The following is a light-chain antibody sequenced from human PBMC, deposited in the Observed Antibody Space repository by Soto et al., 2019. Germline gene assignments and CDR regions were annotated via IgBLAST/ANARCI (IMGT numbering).Light chain of an antibody. Sequence: DIQMTQSPSTLSASVGDRVTITCRASQSISTWLAWYQQKPGKAPEFLIYKASSLEIGVPSRFSGRVSGTEFTLTISSLQPDDFATYYCQQYDDFPWTFGQGTKVEIK. J-gene: IGKJ1*01. CDR1: QSISTW. CDR3: QQYDDFPWT. V-gene: IGKV1-5*03. CDR2: KAS.